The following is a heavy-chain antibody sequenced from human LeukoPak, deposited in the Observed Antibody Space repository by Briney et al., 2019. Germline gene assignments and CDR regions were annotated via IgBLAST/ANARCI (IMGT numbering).Heavy chain of an antibody. CDR3: ARGRGRWLQLEPFDY. CDR1: GGSISSGGYY. CDR2: IYYSGST. Sequence: PSQTLSLTCTVSGGSISSGGYYWSWIRQHPGKGLEWIGYIYYSGSTYYNPSLKSRVTISVDTSKNQFSLKLSSVTAADTAVYYCARGRGRWLQLEPFDYWGQGTLVTVSS. J-gene: IGHJ4*02. D-gene: IGHD5-24*01. V-gene: IGHV4-31*03.